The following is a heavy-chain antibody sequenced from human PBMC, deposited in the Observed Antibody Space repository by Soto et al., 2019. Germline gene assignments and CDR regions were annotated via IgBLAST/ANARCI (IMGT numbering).Heavy chain of an antibody. J-gene: IGHJ5*02. V-gene: IGHV4-30-4*01. CDR1: GGSISSGDYY. CDR2: IYYSGST. Sequence: SETLSLTCTVSGGSISSGDYYWSWIRQPPGKGLEWIGYIYYSGSTYYNPSLKSRVTISVDTSKNQFSLKLSSVTAADTAVYYCARGAHIVVVTDNWFDPWGQGTLVTVSS. D-gene: IGHD2-21*02. CDR3: ARGAHIVVVTDNWFDP.